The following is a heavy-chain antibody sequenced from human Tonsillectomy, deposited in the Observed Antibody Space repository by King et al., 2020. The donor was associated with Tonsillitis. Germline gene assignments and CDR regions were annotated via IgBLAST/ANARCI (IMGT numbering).Heavy chain of an antibody. CDR3: ARDAGVVTTYGMDV. V-gene: IGHV3-30*01. CDR2: ISFDGSDK. J-gene: IGHJ6*02. D-gene: IGHD3-3*01. Sequence: VQLVESGEGVVQPGRSLRLSCAVSGFTFSTYAMHWVRQAPGKGLKWVAVISFDGSDKYYADSVKGRFTISRDNSKNTLFLQMNSLRAEDTAMYYCARDAGVVTTYGMDVCGQGTTGTVSS. CDR1: GFTFSTYA.